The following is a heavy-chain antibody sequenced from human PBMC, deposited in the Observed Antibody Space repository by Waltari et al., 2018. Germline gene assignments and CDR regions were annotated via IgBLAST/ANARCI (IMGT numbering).Heavy chain of an antibody. D-gene: IGHD1-1*01. CDR2: IHYTGST. CDR1: GGSISNGDYH. Sequence: QLQLQESGPGLVKPSETLSLTCTVFGGSISNGDYHWGWVRQPPGKGLEWISTIHYTGSTYYNPSLKSRLTISVDTSKNQFSLKLSSVTAADTAVYHCMRDQRSTVLDWGQGTLVTVSS. V-gene: IGHV4-39*07. CDR3: MRDQRSTVLD. J-gene: IGHJ4*02.